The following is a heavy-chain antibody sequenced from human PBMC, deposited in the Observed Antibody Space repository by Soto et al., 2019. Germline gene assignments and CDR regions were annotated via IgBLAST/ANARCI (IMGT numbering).Heavy chain of an antibody. D-gene: IGHD5-18*01. V-gene: IGHV3-48*01. CDR2: ISSSSSTI. Sequence: GGSLRLSCVASGFIFSDHYMDWVRQAPGKGLEWVSYISSSSSTIYYADSVKGRFTISRDNAKNSLYLQMNSLRAEDTAVYYCARDYSSYGPFDYWGQGTLVTVSS. J-gene: IGHJ4*02. CDR1: GFIFSDHY. CDR3: ARDYSSYGPFDY.